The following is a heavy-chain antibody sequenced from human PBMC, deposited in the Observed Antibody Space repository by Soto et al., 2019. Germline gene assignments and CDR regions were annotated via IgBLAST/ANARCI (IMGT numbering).Heavy chain of an antibody. CDR2: ISYDGSNK. D-gene: IGHD2-2*01. J-gene: IGHJ4*02. CDR1: GFTFSNYG. CDR3: AKDRGTAMAFFDY. V-gene: IGHV3-30*18. Sequence: GGSLRLSCAASGFTFSNYGMHWVRQAPGKGLEWVAIISYDGSNKYYGDSVKGRFTISRDNSKNMLYLRMNDLRAEDTAVYHCAKDRGTAMAFFDYWGQGTLVTSPQ.